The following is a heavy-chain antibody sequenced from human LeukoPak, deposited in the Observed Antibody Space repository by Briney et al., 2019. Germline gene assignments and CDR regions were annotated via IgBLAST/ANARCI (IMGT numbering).Heavy chain of an antibody. CDR2: IHSGVRT. V-gene: IGHV4-4*09. Sequence: SETLSLTCTTSGVSISRFYWSWVRQPPGKELEWIGNIHSGVRTSFNPSLMSRVIISVDTSKNQFSLNLSSVTAADPAIYYCVQTTGWPGFDYWGQGILVTVS. CDR1: GVSISRFY. J-gene: IGHJ4*02. D-gene: IGHD1-1*01. CDR3: VQTTGWPGFDY.